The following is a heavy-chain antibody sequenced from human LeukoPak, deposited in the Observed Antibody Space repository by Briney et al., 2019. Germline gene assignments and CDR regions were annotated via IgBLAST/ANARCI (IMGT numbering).Heavy chain of an antibody. CDR3: ANWLTRTPGSYRVGDAFDI. CDR1: GFTFDDYA. J-gene: IGHJ3*02. V-gene: IGHV3-9*01. D-gene: IGHD1-26*01. CDR2: ISWNSGSI. Sequence: PGRSLRLSCAASGFTFDDYAMHWVRQAPGKGLEWVSGISWNSGSIGYADSVKGRFTISRDNSKNTLYLQMNSLRAEDTAVYYCANWLTRTPGSYRVGDAFDIWGQGTMVTVSS.